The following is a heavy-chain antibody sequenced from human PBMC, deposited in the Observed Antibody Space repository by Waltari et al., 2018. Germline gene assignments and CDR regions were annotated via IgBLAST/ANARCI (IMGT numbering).Heavy chain of an antibody. CDR2: IHRSGKT. Sequence: WCSWAREAAGVGVEWIGPIHRSGKTHYAPSVGCRVTMSIYTSNNLLSLKWPSATAADTYVYFCERDRGRGLYLDSWGQGTLVTVSP. V-gene: IGHV4-4*01. D-gene: IGHD2-15*01. CDR1: W. J-gene: IGHJ4*02. CDR3: ERDRGRGLYLDS.